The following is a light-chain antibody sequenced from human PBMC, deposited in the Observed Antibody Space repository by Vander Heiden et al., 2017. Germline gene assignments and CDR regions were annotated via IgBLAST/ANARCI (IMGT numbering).Light chain of an antibody. Sequence: EIVMTQSPATLSVSPGERATLSCRASQSVSSNLAWYQQKPGQAPRLLIYGASTRATGIPARFSGSGYGTEFTLTISSLQSEDFAVYYCQQYKNGSPRDLTFGGGTKVEIK. CDR2: GAS. V-gene: IGKV3-15*01. CDR3: QQYKNGSPRDLT. CDR1: QSVSSN. J-gene: IGKJ4*01.